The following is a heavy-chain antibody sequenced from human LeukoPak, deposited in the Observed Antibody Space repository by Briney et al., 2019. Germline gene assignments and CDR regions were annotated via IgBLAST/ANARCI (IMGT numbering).Heavy chain of an antibody. CDR2: IGGGGSYI. Sequence: GGSLGLSCAASGFTFSSYNMNWVRPAPGKGLEWVSSIGGGGSYIFYADSVKGRFTISRDNAKNSLSLQMNSLRAEDTAVYYCARGQEHLWSHKDYWGQGTLVTVSS. CDR1: GFTFSSYN. J-gene: IGHJ4*02. D-gene: IGHD3-10*01. V-gene: IGHV3-21*01. CDR3: ARGQEHLWSHKDY.